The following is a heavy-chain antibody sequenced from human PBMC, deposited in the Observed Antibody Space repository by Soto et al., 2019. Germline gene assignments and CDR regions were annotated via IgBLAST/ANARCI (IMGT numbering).Heavy chain of an antibody. V-gene: IGHV4-59*01. D-gene: IGHD3-3*01. CDR2: IHYSGST. CDR1: GGSISLYY. CDR3: TREWSHAFDI. J-gene: IGHJ3*02. Sequence: SETLSLTCTVSGGSISLYYWSWLRQSPGKGLEWIGFIHYSGSTNYSPSLKSRVTISVDTSKNQFSLRLNSLTPADTAVYFCTREWSHAFDIWGPGTMVTVSS.